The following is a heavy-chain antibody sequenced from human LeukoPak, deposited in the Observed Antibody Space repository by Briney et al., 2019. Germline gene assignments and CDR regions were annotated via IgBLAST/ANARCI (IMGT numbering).Heavy chain of an antibody. CDR2: IKQDGYEE. CDR1: GFTFSGYW. D-gene: IGHD1-26*01. Sequence: GGSLRLSCAASGFTFSGYWMSWVRQTPEKGLEWVANIKQDGYEEYYVDSVKGPFTISRDNAKSSLYLQMNSLRADDTAVYYCARDKIVGPTTLDYWGQGTLVTVSS. V-gene: IGHV3-7*01. J-gene: IGHJ4*02. CDR3: ARDKIVGPTTLDY.